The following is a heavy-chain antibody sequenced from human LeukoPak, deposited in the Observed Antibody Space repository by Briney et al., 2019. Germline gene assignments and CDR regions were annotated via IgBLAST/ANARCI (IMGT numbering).Heavy chain of an antibody. CDR1: GYTLSKLS. CDR2: FDPGAGET. CDR3: ATGIQLSPAASFYFDY. J-gene: IGHJ4*02. Sequence: ASVKVSCKVSGYTLSKLSMHWVRQAPGKGLEWMGGFDPGAGETIYAQRFQGRLTVTEDMFTDTANMELSSLRSEDTAVYYCATGIQLSPAASFYFDYWGQGTLVTVSP. V-gene: IGHV1-24*01. D-gene: IGHD5-18*01.